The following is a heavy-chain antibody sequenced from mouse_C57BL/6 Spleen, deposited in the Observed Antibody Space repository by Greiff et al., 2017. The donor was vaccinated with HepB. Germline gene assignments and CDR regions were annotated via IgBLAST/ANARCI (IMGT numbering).Heavy chain of an antibody. J-gene: IGHJ2*01. Sequence: EVQLQQSGPELVKPGASVKISCKASGYTFTDYYMNWVKQSHGKSLEWIGDINPNNGGTSYNQKFKGKATLTVDKSSSTAYMELRSLTSEDSAVYYCARSGGNLYYFDYWGQGTTLTVSS. CDR2: INPNNGGT. V-gene: IGHV1-26*01. D-gene: IGHD2-1*01. CDR3: ARSGGNLYYFDY. CDR1: GYTFTDYY.